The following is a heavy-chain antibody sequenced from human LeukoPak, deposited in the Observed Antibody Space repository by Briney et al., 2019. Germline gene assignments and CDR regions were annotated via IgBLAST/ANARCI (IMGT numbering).Heavy chain of an antibody. CDR2: ISYDGSNK. V-gene: IGHV3-30*18. J-gene: IGHJ6*02. Sequence: GGSLRLSCAASGFTFSSYGMQSVRQAPGKGLEWVAVISYDGSNKYYADSVKGRFTISRDNSKNTLYLQMNSLRAEDTAVYYCAKGGYSGYDHDGGPIFYYYYGMDVWGQGTTVTVSS. CDR1: GFTFSSYG. D-gene: IGHD5-12*01. CDR3: AKGGYSGYDHDGGPIFYYYYGMDV.